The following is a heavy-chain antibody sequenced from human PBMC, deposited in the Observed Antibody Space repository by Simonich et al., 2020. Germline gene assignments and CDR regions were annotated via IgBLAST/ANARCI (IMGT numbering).Heavy chain of an antibody. CDR3: ARGLRVAAAGTAFQH. J-gene: IGHJ1*01. CDR2: INHSVSN. V-gene: IGHV4-34*01. CDR1: GGSFSGYY. D-gene: IGHD6-13*01. Sequence: QVQLQQWGAGLLKPSETLSLTCAVYGGSFSGYYWSRIRQPPGKGMEWIGEINHSVSNTYNPSLKSRVTISVDTSKNQFSLKLSSVTAADTAVYYCARGLRVAAAGTAFQHWGQGTLVTVSS.